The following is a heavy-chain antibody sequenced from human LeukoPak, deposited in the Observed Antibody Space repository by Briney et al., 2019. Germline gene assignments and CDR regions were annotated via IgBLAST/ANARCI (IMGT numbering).Heavy chain of an antibody. CDR1: GYTFTNYY. J-gene: IGHJ4*02. D-gene: IGHD5-24*01. CDR3: ARNRWLDC. CDR2: INPSGGST. V-gene: IGHV1-46*01. Sequence: GASVKVSCRASGYTFTNYYMHWVRQAPGQGLEWMGIINPSGGSTTYAQKFQDRVTTTRDMSTSTVYMELSSLRSEDTAVYYCARNRWLDCWGQGTLVTVPS.